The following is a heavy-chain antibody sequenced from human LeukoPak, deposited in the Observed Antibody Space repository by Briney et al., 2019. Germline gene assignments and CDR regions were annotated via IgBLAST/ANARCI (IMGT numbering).Heavy chain of an antibody. J-gene: IGHJ4*02. CDR3: AAVPGGDYDV. CDR1: GFTFTSSA. Sequence: SVKVSCKASGFTFTSSAMQWVRPARGQRLEWIGWIVVGSGNTNYTQKFQERVTITRDMSTSTAYMELSSLRSEDRAEYYCAAVPGGDYDVWGQGTLVTVSS. D-gene: IGHD4-17*01. V-gene: IGHV1-58*02. CDR2: IVVGSGNT.